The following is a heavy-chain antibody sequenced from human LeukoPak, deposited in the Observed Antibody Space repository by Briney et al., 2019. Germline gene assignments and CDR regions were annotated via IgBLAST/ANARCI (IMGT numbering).Heavy chain of an antibody. J-gene: IGHJ4*02. CDR2: ISSSGSTI. D-gene: IGHD3-22*01. V-gene: IGHV3-48*03. CDR1: GFTFSSYE. Sequence: GGSLRLSCAASGFTFSSYEMNWVRQAPGKGLEWVSYISSSGSTIYYADSVKGRFTISRDNAKNLLYLQMNSLRAEDTAVYYCAKLAPYERIDYWGQGTLVTVSS. CDR3: AKLAPYERIDY.